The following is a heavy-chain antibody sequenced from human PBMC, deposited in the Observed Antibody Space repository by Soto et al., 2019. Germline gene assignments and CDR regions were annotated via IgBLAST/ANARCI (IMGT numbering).Heavy chain of an antibody. CDR2: IYYSGST. CDR1: GGSISSGDYY. Sequence: QVQLQESGPGLVKPSQTLSLTCTVSGGSISSGDYYWSWIRQPPGKGLEWIGYIYYSGSTYYNPSLKRRVTIXXDXSXXQCSLKLSSVTAADTAVYYCARDQSSSFGYDGMDVWGQGTTVTVSS. D-gene: IGHD6-13*01. J-gene: IGHJ6*02. V-gene: IGHV4-30-4*01. CDR3: ARDQSSSFGYDGMDV.